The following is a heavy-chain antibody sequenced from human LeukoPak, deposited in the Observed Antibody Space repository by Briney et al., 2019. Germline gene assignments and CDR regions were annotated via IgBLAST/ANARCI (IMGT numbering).Heavy chain of an antibody. Sequence: ASVKVSCKASGYTFTSYGISWVRLAPGQGLEWMGSISAYNGNTKSAQKFQGRVLMTTDTSTSTAYMELRSLRSDDTAVYYCARDQYDFVWGSYRPYFDYWGQGTLVIVSS. V-gene: IGHV1-18*04. CDR1: GYTFTSYG. CDR2: ISAYNGNT. D-gene: IGHD3-16*02. CDR3: ARDQYDFVWGSYRPYFDY. J-gene: IGHJ4*02.